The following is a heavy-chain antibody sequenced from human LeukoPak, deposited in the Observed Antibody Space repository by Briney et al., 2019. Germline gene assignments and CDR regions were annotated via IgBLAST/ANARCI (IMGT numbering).Heavy chain of an antibody. D-gene: IGHD6-13*01. CDR1: GGSISSSSYY. V-gene: IGHV4-39*01. CDR2: IYYSGGT. CDR3: AGHWREDSSSWYGWPYYYYYYGMDV. J-gene: IGHJ6*02. Sequence: KPSETLSLTCTVSGGSISSSSYYWGWIRQPPGKGLEWIGSIYYSGGTYYNPSLKSRVTISVDTSKNQFSLKLSSVTAADTAVYYCAGHWREDSSSWYGWPYYYYYYGMDVWGQGTTVTVSS.